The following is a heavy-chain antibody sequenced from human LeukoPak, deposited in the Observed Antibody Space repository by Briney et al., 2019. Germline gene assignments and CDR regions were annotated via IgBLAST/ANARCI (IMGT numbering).Heavy chain of an antibody. CDR1: GFAFSTQG. D-gene: IGHD3-22*01. V-gene: IGHV3-33*01. CDR3: ARDSGDSSGYYPGY. CDR2: IWHDGNNK. Sequence: PGRSLRLSCATPGFAFSTQGMHWVRQAPGKGLEWVAAIWHDGNNKYYVDSVKGRLTISRDNSKNTVYLQMNSLRVEDTAVYYCARDSGDSSGYYPGYWGQGTLVTVSS. J-gene: IGHJ4*02.